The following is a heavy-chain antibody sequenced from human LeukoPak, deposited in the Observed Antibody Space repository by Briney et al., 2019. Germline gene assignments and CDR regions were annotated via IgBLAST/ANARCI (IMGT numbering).Heavy chain of an antibody. J-gene: IGHJ4*02. CDR1: GFTVSSNY. V-gene: IGHV3-53*01. CDR2: IYSGGST. Sequence: GGSLRLSCAASGFTVSSNYMSWVRQAPGKGLEWVSLIYSGGSTYYADSVKGRFTISRDNSKNTLYFQMNSLRAEDTAVYYCARVLHGSGSDYFDYWDQGILVTVSS. D-gene: IGHD3-10*01. CDR3: ARVLHGSGSDYFDY.